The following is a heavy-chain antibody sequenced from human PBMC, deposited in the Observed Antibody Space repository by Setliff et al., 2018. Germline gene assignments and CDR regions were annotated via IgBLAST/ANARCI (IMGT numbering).Heavy chain of an antibody. V-gene: IGHV1-69*10. J-gene: IGHJ5*02. CDR3: AREEQQLVWFDP. Sequence: SVKVSCKASGGTFSSYAISWVRQAPGQGLEWMGGIIPILGIANYAQKFQGRVTITADESTSTAYMELSSLRSEDTAVYYCAREEQQLVWFDPWGQGTLVTVSS. CDR1: GGTFSSYA. CDR2: IIPILGIA. D-gene: IGHD6-13*01.